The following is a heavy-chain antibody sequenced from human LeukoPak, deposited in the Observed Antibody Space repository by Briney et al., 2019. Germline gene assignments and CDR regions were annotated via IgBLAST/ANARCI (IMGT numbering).Heavy chain of an antibody. V-gene: IGHV1-2*02. Sequence: GASVKVSCKASGYTFTDYYLHWVRQAPGQGFEWMGWINTNSGDTNYAQKFQGRVTMTRDTSTSTAHMEMSRLRSDDTAVYYCARANFLYCSSTTCLFDYWGQGTLVTVSS. D-gene: IGHD2-2*01. CDR1: GYTFTDYY. CDR2: INTNSGDT. CDR3: ARANFLYCSSTTCLFDY. J-gene: IGHJ4*02.